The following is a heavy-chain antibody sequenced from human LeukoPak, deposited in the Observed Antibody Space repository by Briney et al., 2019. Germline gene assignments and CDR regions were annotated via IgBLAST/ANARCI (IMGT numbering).Heavy chain of an antibody. Sequence: GGSLRLSCVASGFTFSNYWMHWVRQAPGKGLEWVANIKQDGSEEYYVDSVKGRFTISRDNAKNSLYLQMNSLRAEDTAVYYCARASNYGGGFDYWGQGTLVTVSS. CDR2: IKQDGSEE. V-gene: IGHV3-7*01. CDR1: GFTFSNYW. D-gene: IGHD4-11*01. J-gene: IGHJ4*02. CDR3: ARASNYGGGFDY.